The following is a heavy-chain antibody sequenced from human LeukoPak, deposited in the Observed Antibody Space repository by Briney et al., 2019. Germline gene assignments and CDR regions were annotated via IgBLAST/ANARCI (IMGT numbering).Heavy chain of an antibody. CDR2: TYYRSKFHN. CDR3: ERGQWNPVYYFDS. J-gene: IGHJ4*02. D-gene: IGHD6-19*01. V-gene: IGHV6-1*01. Sequence: SQTLSLTCAISGDSVSRDNAAWNWIRQSPSRGLEWLGRTYYRSKFHNDYAVSVKSRLTIDPDTSRNQFSLQLKSVTPEDTAMYYCERGQWNPVYYFDSWGQGTLVTVCS. CDR1: GDSVSRDNAA.